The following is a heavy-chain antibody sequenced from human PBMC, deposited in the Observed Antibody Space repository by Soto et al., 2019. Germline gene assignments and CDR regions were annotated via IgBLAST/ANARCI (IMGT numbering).Heavy chain of an antibody. CDR1: GYTFTDYW. J-gene: IGHJ6*02. D-gene: IGHD4-4*01. Sequence: PGESLKISCKGSGYTFTDYWIGWVRQLPGKGLEWMGIIYPGDSDTRYSPSFQGHVTITVDKSTNTAYLQSNTLSASYTAMYYCERHISNLRCCYCAMDVWGQGTTVTVSS. CDR2: IYPGDSDT. V-gene: IGHV5-51*01. CDR3: ERHISNLRCCYCAMDV.